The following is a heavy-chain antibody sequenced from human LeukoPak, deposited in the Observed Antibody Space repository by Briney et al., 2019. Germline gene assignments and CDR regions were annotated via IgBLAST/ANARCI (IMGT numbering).Heavy chain of an antibody. Sequence: SETLSLTCAVSGYSISSSNYWVWIRPPPGKGLEWIGHIYYSGGIYYNPSLKSRVTMSVDTSKNQFSLKLSSVTAVDTAVYYCARKATTGPTKAAFDSWGQGTMVTVSS. CDR3: ARKATTGPTKAAFDS. V-gene: IGHV4-28*05. J-gene: IGHJ3*02. CDR2: IYYSGGI. D-gene: IGHD4-17*01. CDR1: GYSISSSNY.